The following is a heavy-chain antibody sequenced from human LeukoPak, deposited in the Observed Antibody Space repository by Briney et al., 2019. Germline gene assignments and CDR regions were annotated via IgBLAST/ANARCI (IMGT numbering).Heavy chain of an antibody. CDR1: GGSFSGYY. CDR2: INHSGST. Sequence: PSETLSLTCAVYGGSFSGYYWSWIRQPPGKGLEWIGEINHSGSTNYNPSLKSRVTISVDTSKNQFSLKLSSVTAADTAVYYCARGGRVVGVVVVAASAFDIWGQGTMVTVSS. D-gene: IGHD2-15*01. J-gene: IGHJ3*02. CDR3: ARGGRVVGVVVVAASAFDI. V-gene: IGHV4-34*01.